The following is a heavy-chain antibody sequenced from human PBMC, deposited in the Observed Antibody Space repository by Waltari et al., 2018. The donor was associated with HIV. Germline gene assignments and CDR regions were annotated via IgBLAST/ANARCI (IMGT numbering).Heavy chain of an antibody. D-gene: IGHD4-17*01. CDR1: GFTFSSYS. Sequence: EVQLVESGGGLVKPGGSLRLSCAASGFTFSSYSMNWVRQAPGKGLEWVSSISSSSSYRYYADSVKGRFTISRDNTKNSLYLQMNSLRAEDTAVYYCARDEYGEEGYWGQGTLVTVSS. CDR2: ISSSSSYR. CDR3: ARDEYGEEGY. V-gene: IGHV3-21*01. J-gene: IGHJ4*02.